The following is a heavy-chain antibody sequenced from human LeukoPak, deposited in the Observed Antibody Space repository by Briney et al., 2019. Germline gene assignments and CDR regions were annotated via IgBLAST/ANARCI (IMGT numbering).Heavy chain of an antibody. D-gene: IGHD3-10*01. CDR2: IYYSGST. V-gene: IGHV4-59*08. CDR3: ARRAGSGSYSPREFDY. J-gene: IGHJ4*02. CDR1: GGSISSYY. Sequence: SETLSLTCTVSGGSISSYYWSWIRQPPGKGLEWIGYIYYSGSTNYNPSLKSRVTISVDTSKNQFSLKLSSVTAADTAVYYCARRAGSGSYSPREFDYWGQGTLVTVSS.